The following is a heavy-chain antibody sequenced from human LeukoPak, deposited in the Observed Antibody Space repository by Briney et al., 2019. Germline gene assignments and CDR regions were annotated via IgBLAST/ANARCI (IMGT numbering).Heavy chain of an antibody. J-gene: IGHJ4*02. V-gene: IGHV3-74*01. CDR1: GFTFSSYW. CDR2: INTDGSST. Sequence: PGGSLRLSCAASGFTFSSYWMYWVRQAPGKGLVWVSRINTDGSSTSYADSVKGRFTISRDNARNTLYLQMNSLRAEDTAVYCCVRSLDYWGQGILVTVSS. CDR3: VRSLDY.